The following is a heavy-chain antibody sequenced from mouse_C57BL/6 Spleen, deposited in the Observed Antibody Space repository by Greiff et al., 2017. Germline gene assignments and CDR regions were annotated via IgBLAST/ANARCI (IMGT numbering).Heavy chain of an antibody. CDR2: INPGSGGT. V-gene: IGHV1-54*01. CDR3: ARDGSSLYYFDY. D-gene: IGHD1-1*01. Sequence: QVQLQQSGAELVRPGTSVKVSCKASGYAFTTYLIEWVKQRPGQGLEWIGVINPGSGGTNYNEKFKGKATLTADKSSSTAYMQLSSLTSEASAVYFCARDGSSLYYFDYWGKGTTLTVSS. J-gene: IGHJ2*01. CDR1: GYAFTTYL.